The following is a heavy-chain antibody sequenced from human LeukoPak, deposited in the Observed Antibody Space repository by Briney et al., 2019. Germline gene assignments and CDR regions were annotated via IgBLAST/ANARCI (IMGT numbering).Heavy chain of an antibody. Sequence: TPSETLSLTCTVSRASISDNYWSWSRQPAGKALEWIGRTYTGGDTNYNPSLKSRASVSVDTSKNQFYLSLRYVTAADTAVYYCTIGGASGSLAHWGPGTLVTVSS. D-gene: IGHD6-13*01. J-gene: IGHJ4*02. CDR3: TIGGASGSLAH. CDR1: RASISDNY. V-gene: IGHV4-4*07. CDR2: TYTGGDT.